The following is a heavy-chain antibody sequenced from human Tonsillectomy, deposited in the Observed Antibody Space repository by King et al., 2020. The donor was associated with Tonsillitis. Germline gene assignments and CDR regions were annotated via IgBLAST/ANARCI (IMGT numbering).Heavy chain of an antibody. CDR3: TVEGYNYGFHSLDS. Sequence: VQLVESGGGLVKPGGSLRLACEASGFTLSDAWMSWVRQAPGKGLEWVGRIRNKARGGTIDYAAPVKGRFTISADDANNNLYLQMDSLKTEDTAVYYCTVEGYNYGFHSLDSWGQGTHVTVSS. CDR2: IRNKARGGTI. V-gene: IGHV3-15*01. CDR1: GFTLSDAW. D-gene: IGHD5-18*01. J-gene: IGHJ4*02.